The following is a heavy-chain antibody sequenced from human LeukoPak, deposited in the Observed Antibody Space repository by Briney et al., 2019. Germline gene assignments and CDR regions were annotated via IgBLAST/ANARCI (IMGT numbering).Heavy chain of an antibody. Sequence: AGESLKISCKGYGVRFTSYWVAWVRQMPGKGLEWMGIIFPGDSDTRYSPSIQGQVTISVDRSISTAYLQWSSLKASDTAIYYCARRPLHSQNWLAPWGQGTLVTVSS. J-gene: IGHJ5*02. V-gene: IGHV5-51*01. CDR1: GVRFTSYW. CDR2: IFPGDSDT. CDR3: ARRPLHSQNWLAP.